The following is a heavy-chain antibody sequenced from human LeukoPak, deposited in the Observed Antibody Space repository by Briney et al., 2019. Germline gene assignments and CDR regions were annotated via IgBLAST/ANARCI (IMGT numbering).Heavy chain of an antibody. Sequence: GESLRLSCEVSGLRFSASWMSWVRQAPGKGLEWVASIKPAGSEKYYVDAVKGRFTISRDNPQNSMYLQMSSLRAEDTAVYYCVGGGGYCGQGTLVTVSS. V-gene: IGHV3-7*01. CDR3: VGGGGY. CDR1: GLRFSASW. CDR2: IKPAGSEK. J-gene: IGHJ4*02. D-gene: IGHD3-10*01.